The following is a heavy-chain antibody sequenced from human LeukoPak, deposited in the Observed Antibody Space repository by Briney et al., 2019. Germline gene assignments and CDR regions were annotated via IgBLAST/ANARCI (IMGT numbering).Heavy chain of an antibody. CDR2: VHPKDGET. CDR3: ARAGIAAAENSEYFQH. V-gene: IGHV1-69-2*01. CDR1: GYIFTDYY. Sequence: ATVKISCKASGYIFTDYYIHWLQQAPGKGLEWMGRVHPKDGETIYAGKFQGRVTITADTSIDTAYTELSSLTSEDTAVYYCARAGIAAAENSEYFQHWGQGTLVTVSS. J-gene: IGHJ1*01. D-gene: IGHD6-13*01.